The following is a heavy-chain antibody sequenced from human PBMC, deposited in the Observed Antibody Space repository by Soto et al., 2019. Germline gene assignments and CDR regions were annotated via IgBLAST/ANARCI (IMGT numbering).Heavy chain of an antibody. CDR3: AKHYDNCDYYCGMDV. V-gene: IGHV1-69*12. D-gene: IGHD3-22*01. CDR1: GGTFSSYA. CDR2: IIPIFGTA. J-gene: IGHJ6*02. Sequence: QVQLVQSGAEVKKPGSSVKVSCKASGGTFSSYAISWVRQAPGQGLEWMGGIIPIFGTADYAQKFQGRVTITADEATGTAYMELSSLRSEDTAVYYCAKHYDNCDYYCGMDVWCQGTTVTVSS.